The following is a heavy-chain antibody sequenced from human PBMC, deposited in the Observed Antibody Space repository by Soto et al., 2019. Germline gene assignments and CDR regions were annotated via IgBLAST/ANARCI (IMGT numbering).Heavy chain of an antibody. D-gene: IGHD2-15*01. Sequence: PSETLSLTCTVSGGSISTYYWSWIRQPPGKGLEWIGYIYYSGSTNCNPSLKSRVTISVDTSKNQFSLKPSSVTAADTAVYYCARKYCSGGSCYETWFDPGGQGPLVTVSS. V-gene: IGHV4-59*08. CDR3: ARKYCSGGSCYETWFDP. J-gene: IGHJ5*02. CDR1: GGSISTYY. CDR2: IYYSGST.